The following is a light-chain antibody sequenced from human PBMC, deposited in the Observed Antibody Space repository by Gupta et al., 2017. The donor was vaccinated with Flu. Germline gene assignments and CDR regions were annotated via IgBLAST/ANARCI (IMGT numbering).Light chain of an antibody. CDR1: TGAVTSGHY. J-gene: IGLJ2*01. Sequence: QAVVTQEPSLTASPGGTVTLTCGSSTGAVTSGHYPYWSQQKPGQAPRTLIYDTSNTHSWTPARFSGSLLGGKAALTLSGAQPEDEAEYCCLLSYSGAHVVFGGGTKLTVL. CDR3: LLSYSGAHVV. V-gene: IGLV7-46*01. CDR2: DTS.